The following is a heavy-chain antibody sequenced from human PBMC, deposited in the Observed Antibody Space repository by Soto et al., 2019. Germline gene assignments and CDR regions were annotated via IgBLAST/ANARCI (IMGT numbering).Heavy chain of an antibody. CDR2: IYYSGST. CDR1: GGSISSGGYY. Sequence: SETLSLTCTVSGGSISSGGYYWSWIRQHPGKGLEWIGYIYYSGSTYYNPSLKSRVTISVDTSKNQFSLKLSSVTAADTAVYYCARSTTANRKNHFWFDPWGRGTLVTVSS. CDR3: ARSTTANRKNHFWFDP. V-gene: IGHV4-31*03. J-gene: IGHJ5*02. D-gene: IGHD4-17*01.